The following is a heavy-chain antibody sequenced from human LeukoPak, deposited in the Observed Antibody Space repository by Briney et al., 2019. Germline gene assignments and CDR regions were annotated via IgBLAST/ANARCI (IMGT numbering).Heavy chain of an antibody. CDR1: GGSFSVYY. J-gene: IGHJ3*02. Sequence: SETLSLTCAVYGGSFSVYYWTWIRQTPGKGLEWIGEINHSGSTNYNPSLKSRVTISVDTSKNQFSLKLSSVTAADTAVYYCARGRYSSSWYSAFDIWGQGTMVNVSS. D-gene: IGHD6-13*01. V-gene: IGHV4-34*01. CDR3: ARGRYSSSWYSAFDI. CDR2: INHSGST.